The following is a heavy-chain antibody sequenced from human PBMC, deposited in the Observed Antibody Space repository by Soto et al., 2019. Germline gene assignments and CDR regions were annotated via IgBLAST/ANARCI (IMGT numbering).Heavy chain of an antibody. D-gene: IGHD2-21*01. CDR1: GYTFSNYG. V-gene: IGHV1-18*01. CDR3: ARVKFCDPFDF. Sequence: QVQLVQSGTEVKRPGASVKVACRASGYTFSNYGVSWMRQAPGQGLAWVGWFNPANENPNYEQKFQDRVSKTADTSTSTAYMELRGLRADDTAVYYCARVKFCDPFDFWGQGTLVTVSS. CDR2: FNPANENP. J-gene: IGHJ4*02.